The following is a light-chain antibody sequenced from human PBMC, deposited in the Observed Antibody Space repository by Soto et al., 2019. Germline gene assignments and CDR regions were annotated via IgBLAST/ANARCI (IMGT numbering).Light chain of an antibody. J-gene: IGKJ4*01. CDR1: QTVTKH. Sequence: EIVLAQSPATLSLSPGERVTLSCRASQTVTKHLALDQQKPGQAPRLLIYDASNRAPGIPARFSGSGSGTDITFTISILGAEDLLDYNCQLRDNSLLTVGGGTKLEIK. CDR3: QLRDNSLLT. CDR2: DAS. V-gene: IGKV3-11*01.